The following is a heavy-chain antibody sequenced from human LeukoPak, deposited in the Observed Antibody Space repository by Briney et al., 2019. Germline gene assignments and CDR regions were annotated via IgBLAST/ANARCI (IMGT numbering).Heavy chain of an antibody. V-gene: IGHV3-64*01. J-gene: IGHJ4*02. CDR3: ATSRSGWYWD. D-gene: IGHD6-19*01. CDR2: ISSDGGTT. Sequence: PGGSLRLSCAASGLTFANYAMHWVRQAPGKGLEYVSAISSDGGTTYYANSVKGRFTIPRDNSKNTLYLHMGSLRADDMAVYYCATSRSGWYWDWGQGTLVTVSS. CDR1: GLTFANYA.